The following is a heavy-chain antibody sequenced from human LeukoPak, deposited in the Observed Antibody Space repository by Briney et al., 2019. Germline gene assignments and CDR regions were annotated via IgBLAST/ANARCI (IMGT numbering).Heavy chain of an antibody. V-gene: IGHV3-48*03. CDR2: ISSSGSTI. D-gene: IGHD5-18*01. CDR3: ARDMVDTAMVTVAAFDI. CDR1: GFTFSSYE. Sequence: PGGSLRLSCAASGFTFSSYEMNWVRQAPGKGLEWVSYISSSGSTIYYADSVKGRFTISRDNAKNSLYLQMNSLRAEDTAVYYCARDMVDTAMVTVAAFDIWGQGTMVTVSS. J-gene: IGHJ3*02.